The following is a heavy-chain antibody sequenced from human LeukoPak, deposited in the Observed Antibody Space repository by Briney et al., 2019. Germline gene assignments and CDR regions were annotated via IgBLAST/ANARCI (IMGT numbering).Heavy chain of an antibody. D-gene: IGHD3-10*01. Sequence: GGSLRLSCVVSGFTVSTNYMSWVRQAPAKELEWVSLIYSGGSTYYADSVQGRFTISRDNSKNSLYLQMNSLRAEDTAVYYCARDPHYYGSGSYYGYWGQGTLVTVSS. J-gene: IGHJ4*02. CDR3: ARDPHYYGSGSYYGY. V-gene: IGHV3-53*01. CDR1: GFTVSTNY. CDR2: IYSGGST.